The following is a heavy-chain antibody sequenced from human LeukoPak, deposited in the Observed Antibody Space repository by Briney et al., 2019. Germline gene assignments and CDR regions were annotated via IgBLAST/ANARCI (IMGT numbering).Heavy chain of an antibody. J-gene: IGHJ4*02. D-gene: IGHD2-2*01. CDR1: GFTFSSYG. CDR3: AKEKGYCSSTSCSMAPPLFDY. V-gene: IGHV3-30*02. Sequence: GGSLRLSCAASGFTFSSYGMHWVRQAPGKGLEWVAFIRYDGSNKYYADSVKGRFTISRDNSKNTLYLQMNSLRAEDTAVYYCAKEKGYCSSTSCSMAPPLFDYWGQGTLVTVSS. CDR2: IRYDGSNK.